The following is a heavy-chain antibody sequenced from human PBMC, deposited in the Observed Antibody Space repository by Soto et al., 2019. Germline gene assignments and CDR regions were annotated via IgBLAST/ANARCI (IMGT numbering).Heavy chain of an antibody. V-gene: IGHV3-7*01. J-gene: IGHJ4*02. Sequence: GSLRLSCAASGFTFSNYWMTWVRQAPGKGLEWVANIKEDGSEKHYVDSVKGRFTISRDNAKNSLYLQMNSLRVEDTAVYFCSRDVVVGAKALNYWGQGALVTVSS. CDR2: IKEDGSEK. D-gene: IGHD2-15*01. CDR1: GFTFSNYW. CDR3: SRDVVVGAKALNY.